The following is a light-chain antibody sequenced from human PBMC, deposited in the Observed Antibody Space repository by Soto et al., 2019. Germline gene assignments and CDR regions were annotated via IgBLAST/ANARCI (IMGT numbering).Light chain of an antibody. Sequence: QSVLTQPASVSGSPGQSITISCTGTSADVGNYNLVSWYQQHPGNTPKVMIYAVSKRPSGVSNRFSGPKSGNTASLTISGLQADDEAEYYCCSYAGSKSLVLGGGTKLTVL. CDR3: CSYAGSKSLV. CDR1: SADVGNYNL. J-gene: IGLJ2*01. V-gene: IGLV2-23*02. CDR2: AVS.